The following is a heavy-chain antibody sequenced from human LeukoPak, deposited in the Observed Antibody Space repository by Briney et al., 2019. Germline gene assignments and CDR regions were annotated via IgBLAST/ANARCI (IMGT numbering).Heavy chain of an antibody. J-gene: IGHJ5*02. CDR1: GGSFSGYY. CDR2: INHSGST. V-gene: IGHV4-34*01. D-gene: IGHD3-22*01. Sequence: KTSETLSLTCAVYGGSFSGYYWSWIRQPPGKGLEWIGEINHSGSTNYNPSLKSRVTISVDTSKNQFSLKLSSVTAADTAVYYCARAGYYDSSGGWFDPWGQGTLVTVSS. CDR3: ARAGYYDSSGGWFDP.